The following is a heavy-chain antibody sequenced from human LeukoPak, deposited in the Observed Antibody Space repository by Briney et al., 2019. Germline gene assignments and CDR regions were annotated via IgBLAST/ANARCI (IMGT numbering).Heavy chain of an antibody. CDR3: AREGEYGDYPRWFDP. Sequence: GGSLRLSCAASGFTFSSYAMHWVRQAPGKGLEWVAVISYDGSNKYYADSVKGRFTISRDNSKNTLYLQMNSLRAEDTAVYYCAREGEYGDYPRWFDPWGQGTLVTVSS. J-gene: IGHJ5*02. V-gene: IGHV3-30-3*01. CDR1: GFTFSSYA. CDR2: ISYDGSNK. D-gene: IGHD4-17*01.